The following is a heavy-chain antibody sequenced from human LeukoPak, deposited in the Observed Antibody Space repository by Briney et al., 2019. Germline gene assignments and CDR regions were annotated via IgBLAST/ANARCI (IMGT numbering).Heavy chain of an antibody. J-gene: IGHJ3*02. V-gene: IGHV4-34*01. CDR3: ARGRRRLDAFDI. Sequence: SSETLSLTCAVSGYSISSGYYWSWIRQPPGKGLGWIGEINHSGSTNYNPSLKSRVTISVDTSKNQFSLKLSSVTAADTAVYYCARGRRRLDAFDIWGQGTMVTVSS. CDR2: INHSGST. D-gene: IGHD3-16*01. CDR1: GYSISSGYY.